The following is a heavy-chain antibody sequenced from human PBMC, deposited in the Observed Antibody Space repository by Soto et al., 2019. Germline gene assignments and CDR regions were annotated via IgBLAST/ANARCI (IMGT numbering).Heavy chain of an antibody. CDR1: GFTFSSYS. CDR3: ARVGSSWSYYFDY. J-gene: IGHJ4*02. CDR2: ISSSSSYI. D-gene: IGHD6-13*01. V-gene: IGHV3-21*01. Sequence: EVQLVESGGGLVKPGGSLRLSCAASGFTFSSYSMNWVRQAPGKGLEWVSSISSSSSYIYYADSVKGRFTISRDNAKNSLYLQMNILRAEDTAVYYCARVGSSWSYYFDYWGQGTLVTVSS.